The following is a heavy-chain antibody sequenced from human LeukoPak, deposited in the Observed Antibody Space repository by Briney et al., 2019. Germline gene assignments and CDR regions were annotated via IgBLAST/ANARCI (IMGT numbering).Heavy chain of an antibody. V-gene: IGHV3-21*01. D-gene: IGHD2-2*02. Sequence: GGSLRLSCAASGFTFSSYSMNWVRQAPGKGLEWVSSISSSSSYIYYADSVKGRFTISRDNAKNSLYLQMNSLRAEDTAVYYCARDDGANCSSTSCYIVWGQGTLVTVSS. J-gene: IGHJ4*02. CDR1: GFTFSSYS. CDR3: ARDDGANCSSTSCYIV. CDR2: ISSSSSYI.